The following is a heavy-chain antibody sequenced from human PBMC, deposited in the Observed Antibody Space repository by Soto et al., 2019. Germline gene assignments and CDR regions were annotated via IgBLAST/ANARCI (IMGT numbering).Heavy chain of an antibody. Sequence: QVQLVESGGGVVQPGRSLRLSCAASGFTFSSYGMHWVRQAPGKGLEWVAVIWYDGSNKYYADSVKVRFTISRDNSKNTLYLQMNSLRAEDTAVYYCARENYCSGGSCYSGDYWGQGTLVTVSS. V-gene: IGHV3-33*01. CDR2: IWYDGSNK. D-gene: IGHD2-15*01. CDR1: GFTFSSYG. CDR3: ARENYCSGGSCYSGDY. J-gene: IGHJ4*02.